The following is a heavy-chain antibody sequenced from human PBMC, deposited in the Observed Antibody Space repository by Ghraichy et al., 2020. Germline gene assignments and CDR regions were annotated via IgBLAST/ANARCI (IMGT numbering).Heavy chain of an antibody. V-gene: IGHV3-43*01. CDR2: ITWNGGST. D-gene: IGHD3-22*01. CDR3: AAEYYYDSSCSFHY. Sequence: LSLTCAASGFTFDDYTIHWVRQAPGQGLELVSLITWNGGSTYYGDSVKGRFTASRDNSKNSLFLQMNSLRTEDTALYYCAAEYYYDSSCSFHYWGQGTLVTVSS. J-gene: IGHJ4*02. CDR1: GFTFDDYT.